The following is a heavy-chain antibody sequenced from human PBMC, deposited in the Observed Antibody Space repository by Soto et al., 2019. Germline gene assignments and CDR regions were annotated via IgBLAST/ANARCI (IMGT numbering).Heavy chain of an antibody. J-gene: IGHJ3*02. CDR2: INPNSGGT. CDR3: ASGIAAAQYDAFDI. CDR1: GGTFSSYA. Sequence: GASVKVSCKASGGTFSSYAISWVRQAPGQGLEWMGWINPNSGGTNYAQKFQGWVTMTRDTSISTAYMELSRLRSDDTAVYYCASGIAAAQYDAFDIWGQGTMVTVSS. V-gene: IGHV1-2*04. D-gene: IGHD6-13*01.